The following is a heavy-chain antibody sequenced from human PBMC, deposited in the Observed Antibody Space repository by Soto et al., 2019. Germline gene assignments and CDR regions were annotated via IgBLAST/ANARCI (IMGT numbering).Heavy chain of an antibody. J-gene: IGHJ6*02. D-gene: IGHD6-13*01. Sequence: SETLSVTCTVSGGSIISSSYYWVWIRQPPGKGLEWIGSIYYSGSTYYNPSLKSRVTISVDTSKNQFSLKLSSVTAADTAVYYCASPYSSSWYDYYGMDVWGQGATVTVS. CDR3: ASPYSSSWYDYYGMDV. V-gene: IGHV4-39*01. CDR1: GGSIISSSYY. CDR2: IYYSGST.